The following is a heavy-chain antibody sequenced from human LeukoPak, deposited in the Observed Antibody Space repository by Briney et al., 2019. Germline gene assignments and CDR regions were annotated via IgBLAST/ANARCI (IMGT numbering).Heavy chain of an antibody. CDR2: ISSGSSTI. Sequence: GGSLRLSCTASGFTFSTYSMNWVRQAPGRGLEWVSYISSGSSTIYYADSVQGRFTISRDNAKSSLYLQMNSLRAEDTAVYYCARESDSLNTYYCFDYWGQGTLLTVSS. V-gene: IGHV3-48*01. J-gene: IGHJ4*02. CDR3: ARESDSLNTYYCFDY. CDR1: GFTFSTYS. D-gene: IGHD2/OR15-2a*01.